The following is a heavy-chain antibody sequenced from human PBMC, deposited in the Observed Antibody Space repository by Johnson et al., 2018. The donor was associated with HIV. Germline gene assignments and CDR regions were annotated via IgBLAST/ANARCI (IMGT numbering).Heavy chain of an antibody. CDR1: GFTFADYA. D-gene: IGHD6-6*01. V-gene: IGHV3-20*04. CDR2: INWNGDNT. J-gene: IGHJ3*02. Sequence: VQLVESGGSVVRPGGSLRLSCAGSGFTFADYAMTWVRQAPGKGLEWVSSINWNGDNTHYGDSVKGRFTISRDNAENSLYLQMNSLRPEDTAVYYCARDSSNSFRFEMYAFDIWGQGTMVTVSS. CDR3: ARDSSNSFRFEMYAFDI.